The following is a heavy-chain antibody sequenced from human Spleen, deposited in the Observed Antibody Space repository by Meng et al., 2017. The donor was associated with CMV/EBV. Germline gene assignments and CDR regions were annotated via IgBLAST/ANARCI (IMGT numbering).Heavy chain of an antibody. CDR2: ISSSGSTT. J-gene: IGHJ6*02. CDR1: GFSFSDYY. CDR3: ARVPGGYAFPYYYGMDV. D-gene: IGHD3-22*01. V-gene: IGHV3-11*04. Sequence: GSLRLSCAASGFSFSDYYMSWIRQAPGKGLEWVSYISSSGSTTYYADSVKGRFTISRDNAKNSLYLQMNSLRAEDTAVYYCARVPGGYAFPYYYGMDVWGQGTTVTVSS.